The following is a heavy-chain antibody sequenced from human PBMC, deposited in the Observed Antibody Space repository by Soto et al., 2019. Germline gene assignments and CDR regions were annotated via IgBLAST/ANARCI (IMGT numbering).Heavy chain of an antibody. CDR2: LHYSGSI. Sequence: TLSLTCSVSGASVSSTSYYWGWIRQPPGMGLQWIGSLHYSGSIDYSPSLKGRVSMSLDTSKNQVSLRLSSVTAADTAVYYCGRHSHMLNNWFDPWGQGTLVTVSS. J-gene: IGHJ5*02. CDR1: GASVSSTSYY. CDR3: GRHSHMLNNWFDP. D-gene: IGHD3-10*02. V-gene: IGHV4-39*01.